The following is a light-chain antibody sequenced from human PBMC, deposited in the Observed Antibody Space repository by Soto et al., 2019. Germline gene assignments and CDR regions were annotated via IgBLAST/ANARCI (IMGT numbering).Light chain of an antibody. J-gene: IGKJ5*01. CDR3: QQYYSTPSH. V-gene: IGKV4-1*01. CDR2: XXS. CDR1: QSVLLTSNKKTN. Sequence: DIVMTQSPDSLAVSLGERATINCKSSQSVLLTSNKKTNLDCYHQKPGXPXKXXFXXXSTRESGVPDRFSASGSGTDFTLTITSLQAQDVAVYHCQQYYSTPSHFGQGTRREI.